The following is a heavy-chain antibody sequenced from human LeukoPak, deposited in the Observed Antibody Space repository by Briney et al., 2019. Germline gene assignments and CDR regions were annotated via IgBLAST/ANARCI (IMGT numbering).Heavy chain of an antibody. CDR3: ARSYGSGKPAFAFDI. J-gene: IGHJ3*02. V-gene: IGHV1-18*01. Sequence: AASVKVSCKASGYTFTSYGISWVRQAPGQGLEWMGRISAYNGNTNYAQKLQVRVTTTTDTSTSTAYMELRSLRSDDTAVYYCARSYGSGKPAFAFDIWGQGTMVTVSS. CDR1: GYTFTSYG. D-gene: IGHD3-10*01. CDR2: ISAYNGNT.